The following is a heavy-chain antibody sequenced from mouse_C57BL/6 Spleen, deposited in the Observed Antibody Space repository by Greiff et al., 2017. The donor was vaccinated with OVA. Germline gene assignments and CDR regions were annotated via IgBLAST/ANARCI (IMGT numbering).Heavy chain of an antibody. J-gene: IGHJ4*01. CDR3: ARKDGKDYYAMDY. Sequence: QVQLQQPGAELVKPGASVKLSCKASGYTFTSYWMQWVKQRPGQGLEWIGEIDPSDSYTNYNQKFKGKATLTVDTSSSTAYMQLSSLTSEDSAVYYCARKDGKDYYAMDYWGQGTSVTVSS. CDR2: IDPSDSYT. D-gene: IGHD2-3*01. V-gene: IGHV1-50*01. CDR1: GYTFTSYW.